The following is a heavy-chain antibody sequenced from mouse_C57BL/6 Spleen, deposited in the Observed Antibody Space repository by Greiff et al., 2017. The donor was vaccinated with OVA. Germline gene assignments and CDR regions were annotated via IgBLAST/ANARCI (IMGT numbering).Heavy chain of an antibody. D-gene: IGHD3-2*02. CDR2: IDPEDGET. CDR3: ARGTAQATAWFAY. Sequence: VQLQQSGAELVKPGASVKLSCTASGFNIKDYYMHWVKQRTEQGLEWIGRIDPEDGETKYARKFQGKATITADTSSHTAYLQLSSLTSEDTAVYYCARGTAQATAWFAYWGQGTLVTVSA. J-gene: IGHJ3*01. V-gene: IGHV14-2*01. CDR1: GFNIKDYY.